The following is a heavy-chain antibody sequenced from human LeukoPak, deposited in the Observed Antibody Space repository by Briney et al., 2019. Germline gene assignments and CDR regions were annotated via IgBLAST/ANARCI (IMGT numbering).Heavy chain of an antibody. D-gene: IGHD3-22*01. V-gene: IGHV3-74*01. CDR3: AKNHNIVVVIVGSGYYFDY. J-gene: IGHJ4*02. CDR2: INSDGRST. Sequence: GGSLRLSCAASRFAFSSYWMHWGRHAPGKGLVWVSRINSDGRSTSYTDSVKVLFTISTDNSKHTLYLQMDSLRAEDTAVYYCAKNHNIVVVIVGSGYYFDYWGQGPLVTVSS. CDR1: RFAFSSYW.